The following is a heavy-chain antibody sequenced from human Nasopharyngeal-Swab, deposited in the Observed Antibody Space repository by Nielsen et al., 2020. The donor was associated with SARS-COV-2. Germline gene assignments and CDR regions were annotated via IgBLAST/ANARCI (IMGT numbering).Heavy chain of an antibody. CDR2: IYSGGTT. D-gene: IGHD3-9*01. Sequence: WIRQPPGKGLKWVSVIYSGGTTYYADSVRGRFTISRLNSKNSLYLQMNSLRPEDTAVYYCAYSSYYDILTGLSYAFDYWGQGTLVTVSS. J-gene: IGHJ4*02. V-gene: IGHV3-53*04. CDR3: AYSSYYDILTGLSYAFDY.